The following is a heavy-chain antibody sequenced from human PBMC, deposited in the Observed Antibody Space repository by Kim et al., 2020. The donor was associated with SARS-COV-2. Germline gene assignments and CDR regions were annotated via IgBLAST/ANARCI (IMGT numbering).Heavy chain of an antibody. CDR3: AKGRSNSYYCGMDV. D-gene: IGHD4-4*01. CDR2: ISGSGDRT. J-gene: IGHJ6*02. CDR1: GFTFSTYA. Sequence: GGSLRLSCAASGFTFSTYAMSWVRQAPGKGLEWVSGISGSGDRTNYADSVKGRFTISRDNSKNTLYLQMNSLRAEDTAVYYCAKGRSNSYYCGMDVWGQGTTVTVSS. V-gene: IGHV3-23*01.